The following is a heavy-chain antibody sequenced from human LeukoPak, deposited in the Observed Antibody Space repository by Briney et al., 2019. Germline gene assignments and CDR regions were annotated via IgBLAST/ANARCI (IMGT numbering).Heavy chain of an antibody. Sequence: SETLSLTCAVSGGSISSNNWWGWVRQPPGKGLEWIGEIYHSGSPNYNPSLKSRVTISVDKSRNHFSLNLSSVTAADTAVYYCAREKVGLLDYFDYWGQGTLVTVSS. D-gene: IGHD3-22*01. V-gene: IGHV4-4*02. CDR2: IYHSGSP. CDR1: GGSISSNNW. CDR3: AREKVGLLDYFDY. J-gene: IGHJ4*02.